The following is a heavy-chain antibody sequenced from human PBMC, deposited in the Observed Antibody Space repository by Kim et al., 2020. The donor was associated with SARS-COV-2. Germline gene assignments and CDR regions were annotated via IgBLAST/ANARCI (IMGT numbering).Heavy chain of an antibody. CDR3: ARGPQRGPGWFDP. Sequence: ASVKVSCKASGYFLTNYAMNWVRQAPGQGLEWMGWINTNTGNPTYAQGFTGRFVFSLDTSVSTAYLQISSLKAEDTAIYYCARGPQRGPGWFDPWGQGTLVTVSS. D-gene: IGHD1-1*01. CDR2: INTNTGNP. V-gene: IGHV7-4-1*02. J-gene: IGHJ5*02. CDR1: GYFLTNYA.